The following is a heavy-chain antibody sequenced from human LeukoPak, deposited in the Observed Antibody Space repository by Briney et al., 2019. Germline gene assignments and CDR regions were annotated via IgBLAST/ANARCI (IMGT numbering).Heavy chain of an antibody. CDR3: ARVESHYEIDY. CDR1: GGTFSSYA. V-gene: IGHV1-69*04. D-gene: IGHD3-3*01. J-gene: IGHJ4*02. CDR2: IIPILGIA. Sequence: ASVKVSCKASGGTFSSYAISWVRQAPGRGLEWMGRIIPILGIANYAQKFQGRVTITADKSTSTAYMELSSLRSEDTAVYYCARVESHYEIDYWGQGTLVTVSS.